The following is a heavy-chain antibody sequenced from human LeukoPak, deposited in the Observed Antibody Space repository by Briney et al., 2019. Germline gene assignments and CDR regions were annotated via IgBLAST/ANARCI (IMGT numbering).Heavy chain of an antibody. Sequence: PGGSLRLSCSASGFPFSSYAMHWVRQAPGKGLEYVSAISDSGGSTYYADSVKGRFTISRDNSKNTVYLQMSSLRAEDTAVYYCVIDPYYYDSSGYQGIWGQGTQVTVSS. J-gene: IGHJ4*02. V-gene: IGHV3-64D*09. CDR1: GFPFSSYA. CDR2: ISDSGGST. D-gene: IGHD3-22*01. CDR3: VIDPYYYDSSGYQGI.